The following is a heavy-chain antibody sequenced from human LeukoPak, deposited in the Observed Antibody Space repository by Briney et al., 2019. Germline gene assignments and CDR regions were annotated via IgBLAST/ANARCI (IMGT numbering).Heavy chain of an antibody. Sequence: GSLRLSCAATGFTFSSYAMSWVRQAPVKGLEWASAISGSGGSTYYADSVKGRFTISRDNSKNTLYLQMNSLRAEDTAVYYCAKVGYSGSHLYWGQGTLVTVSS. V-gene: IGHV3-23*01. CDR1: GFTFSSYA. CDR3: AKVGYSGSHLY. J-gene: IGHJ4*02. D-gene: IGHD1-26*01. CDR2: ISGSGGST.